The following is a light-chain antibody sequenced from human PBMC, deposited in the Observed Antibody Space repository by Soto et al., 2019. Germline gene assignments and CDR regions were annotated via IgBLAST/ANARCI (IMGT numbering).Light chain of an antibody. CDR1: QSVRSN. CDR2: GAS. V-gene: IGKV3-15*01. CDR3: QQSNNWRLS. J-gene: IGKJ4*01. Sequence: EVVMTQSPATLSVSPGGIATLSCRASQSVRSNLAWYQQKPGQAPRLLLYGASTRSTDTPPRSSGSGAGARSTLTISSSQSEDFVIYYCQQSNNWRLSFGGRTKLEIK.